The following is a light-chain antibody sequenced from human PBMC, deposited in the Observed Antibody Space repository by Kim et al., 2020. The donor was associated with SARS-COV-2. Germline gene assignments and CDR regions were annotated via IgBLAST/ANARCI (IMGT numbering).Light chain of an antibody. CDR2: EVN. J-gene: IGLJ3*02. CDR3: CSFAAGSTYWL. V-gene: IGLV2-23*02. CDR1: L. Sequence: LVSWYQQHPDKAPKLMIYEVNKRPSGVSNRFSGSKSGNTASLTISGLQAEDEANYYCCSFAAGSTYWLFGGGTQLTVL.